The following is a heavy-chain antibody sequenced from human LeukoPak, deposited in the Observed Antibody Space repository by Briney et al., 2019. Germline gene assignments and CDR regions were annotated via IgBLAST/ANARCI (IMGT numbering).Heavy chain of an antibody. V-gene: IGHV1-69*06. CDR2: IIPIFGTA. CDR1: GGTFSSYA. J-gene: IGHJ6*02. Sequence: SVKVSCKASGGTFSSYASSWVRQAPGQGLEWMGGIIPIFGTANYAQKFQGRVTITADKSTSTAYMELSSLRSEDTAVYYCARDRWYYYGSGSPDYYYYGMDVWGQGTTVTVSS. CDR3: ARDRWYYYGSGSPDYYYYGMDV. D-gene: IGHD3-10*01.